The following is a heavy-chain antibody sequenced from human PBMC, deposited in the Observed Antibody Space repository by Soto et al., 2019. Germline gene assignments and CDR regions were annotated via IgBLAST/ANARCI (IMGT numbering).Heavy chain of an antibody. CDR1: GFTFSDYY. CDR3: ARSNLCFGTIGSADY. J-gene: IGHJ4*02. Sequence: QVQLVESGGGLVKPGGSLRLSCAASGFTFSDYYMSWIRQAPGKGLEWVSYISSSGSTIYYAASVKGRFTISRDNAKNSLHLQSDGLSAAEPAVYSCARSNLCFGTIGSADYWGQGTL. CDR2: ISSSGSTI. V-gene: IGHV3-11*04. D-gene: IGHD3-10*01.